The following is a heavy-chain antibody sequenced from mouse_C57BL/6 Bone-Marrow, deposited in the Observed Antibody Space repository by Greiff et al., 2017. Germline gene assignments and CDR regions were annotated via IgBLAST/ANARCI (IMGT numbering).Heavy chain of an antibody. CDR3: ARWGGYVFFDY. V-gene: IGHV1-22*01. J-gene: IGHJ2*01. Sequence: EVQLQQSGPELVKPGASVKMSCKASGYTFTDYYMNWVKQSPGKSLEWIGDINPNNGGTSYNQKFKGKATLTVNKSSSTAYMELRSLTSEDSAVYYCARWGGYVFFDYWGKGTTLTVSS. D-gene: IGHD2-2*01. CDR1: GYTFTDYY. CDR2: INPNNGGT.